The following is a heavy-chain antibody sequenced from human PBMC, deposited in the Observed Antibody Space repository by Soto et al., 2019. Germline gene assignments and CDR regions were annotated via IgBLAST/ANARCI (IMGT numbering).Heavy chain of an antibody. D-gene: IGHD5-12*01. CDR3: AKGDNLGPKTGYAFDP. CDR2: TYFRSKWYN. V-gene: IGHV6-1*01. J-gene: IGHJ5*02. CDR1: GDSVSSNTAS. Sequence: SQTLLLTCAISGDSVSSNTASWNWIRQSPSRGLEWLGRTYFRSKWYNDYAVSVKSRIIINPDTSNNQFSLQLNSVTPEDTAVYFCAKGDNLGPKTGYAFDPWGQGIMVTVSS.